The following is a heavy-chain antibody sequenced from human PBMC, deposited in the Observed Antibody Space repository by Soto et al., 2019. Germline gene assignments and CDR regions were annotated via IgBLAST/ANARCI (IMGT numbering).Heavy chain of an antibody. CDR1: GFTFSSYG. CDR2: ISYDGNNK. Sequence: GGSLRLSCAASGFTFSSYGMHWVRQAPGKGLEWVAVISYDGNNKYYADSVKGRFTISRDNSKNTLYLQMNSLRSDDTAVYYCARDVGYCSSSTCLIDHWGQGTLVTVSS. J-gene: IGHJ4*02. D-gene: IGHD2-2*01. V-gene: IGHV3-30*03. CDR3: ARDVGYCSSSTCLIDH.